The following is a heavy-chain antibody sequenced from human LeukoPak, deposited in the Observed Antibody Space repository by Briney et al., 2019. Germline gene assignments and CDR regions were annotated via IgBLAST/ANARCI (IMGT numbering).Heavy chain of an antibody. Sequence: GGSLRLSCAASGFTVSSNYMSWVRQAPGKGLEWVSVIYSGGSTYYADSVKGRFTISRDNSKNTLYLQMNSLRAEDTAVYYCAREQLHYYYYGMDVWGQGTTVTVSS. V-gene: IGHV3-66*01. D-gene: IGHD6-6*01. CDR3: AREQLHYYYYGMDV. CDR2: IYSGGST. CDR1: GFTVSSNY. J-gene: IGHJ6*02.